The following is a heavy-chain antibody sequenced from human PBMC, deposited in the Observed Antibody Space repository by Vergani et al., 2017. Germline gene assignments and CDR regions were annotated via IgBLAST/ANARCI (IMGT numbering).Heavy chain of an antibody. V-gene: IGHV1-69*01. CDR3: ARDRVGNDGGRDAFDI. CDR2: IIPIFGTA. D-gene: IGHD1-1*01. Sequence: QVQLVQSGAEVKKPGSSVKVSCKASGGTFSSYAISWVRQAPEQGLEWMGGIIPIFGTANYAQKFQGRVTITADESTSTAYMELSSLRSEDTAVYYCARDRVGNDGGRDAFDIWGQGTMVTVSS. J-gene: IGHJ3*02. CDR1: GGTFSSYA.